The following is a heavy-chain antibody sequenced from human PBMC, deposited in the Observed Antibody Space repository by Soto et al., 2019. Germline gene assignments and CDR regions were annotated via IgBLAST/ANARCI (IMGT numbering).Heavy chain of an antibody. V-gene: IGHV4-34*01. D-gene: IGHD4-4*01. J-gene: IGHJ6*03. Sequence: PSETLSLTCAVYGGTFSGYYWSWIRQPPGKGLEWIGEINHSGSTNYNPSLKSRVTISVDTSKNQFSLKLSSVTAADTAVYYCARGGGTVTTRPNYYYYMDVWGKGTTVTV. CDR1: GGTFSGYY. CDR3: ARGGGTVTTRPNYYYYMDV. CDR2: INHSGST.